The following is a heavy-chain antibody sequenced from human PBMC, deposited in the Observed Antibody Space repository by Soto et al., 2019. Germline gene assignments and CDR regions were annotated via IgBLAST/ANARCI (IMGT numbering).Heavy chain of an antibody. V-gene: IGHV4-30-2*01. D-gene: IGHD3-16*01. Sequence: SETLSLTCAVSGGSISSGGYSWSWIRQPPGKGLEWIGYIYPSGDTYYNPSLRSRVTISLGTSKNQFSLKLTSVTAADTAVYYCSRGRDPHKGGRTWGQGTXVTVSS. J-gene: IGHJ5*02. CDR1: GGSISSGGYS. CDR3: SRGRDPHKGGRT. CDR2: IYPSGDT.